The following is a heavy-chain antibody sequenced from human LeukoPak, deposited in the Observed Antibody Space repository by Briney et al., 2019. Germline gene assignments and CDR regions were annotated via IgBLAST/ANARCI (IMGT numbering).Heavy chain of an antibody. J-gene: IGHJ5*02. Sequence: SETLSLTCTVSGGSIRSSYYYWGWIRQPPGKGLEWIGSIYDSGSTYYNPSLKSRITILVDTSKNQFSLKLSSVTAADTAVYYCARAETQYYDFWSGYHNWFDPWGQGTLVTVSS. CDR2: IYDSGST. CDR1: GGSIRSSYYY. D-gene: IGHD3-3*01. CDR3: ARAETQYYDFWSGYHNWFDP. V-gene: IGHV4-39*07.